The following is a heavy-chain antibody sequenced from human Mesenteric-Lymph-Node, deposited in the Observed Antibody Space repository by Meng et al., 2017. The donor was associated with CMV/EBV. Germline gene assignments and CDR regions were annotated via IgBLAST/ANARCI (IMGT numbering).Heavy chain of an antibody. CDR3: ARAEDRPYYDFWSGYPYYYGMDV. J-gene: IGHJ6*02. V-gene: IGHV4-34*01. CDR2: INHSGST. D-gene: IGHD3-3*01. CDR1: GGSFSGYY. Sequence: SETLSLTCAVYGGSFSGYYWSWIRQPPGKGLEWIGEINHSGSTNYNPSLKSRVTISVDTSKNQFSLKLSSVTAADTAVYYCARAEDRPYYDFWSGYPYYYGMDVWGQGTTVTVSS.